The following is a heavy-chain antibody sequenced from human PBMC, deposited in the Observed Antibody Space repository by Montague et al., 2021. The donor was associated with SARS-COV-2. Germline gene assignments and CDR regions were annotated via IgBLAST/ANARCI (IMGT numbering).Heavy chain of an antibody. Sequence: SETLSLTCTVSGGSISSSSYYWGRIRQPKGKGLEWIGSIYYSGSTYYNPSRKSRVTISVDTSKNQFSLKLSSVTAADTAVYYCARPKYSSSWYVDYWGQGTLVTVSS. CDR1: GGSISSSSYY. CDR3: ARPKYSSSWYVDY. J-gene: IGHJ4*02. V-gene: IGHV4-39*01. CDR2: IYYSGST. D-gene: IGHD6-13*01.